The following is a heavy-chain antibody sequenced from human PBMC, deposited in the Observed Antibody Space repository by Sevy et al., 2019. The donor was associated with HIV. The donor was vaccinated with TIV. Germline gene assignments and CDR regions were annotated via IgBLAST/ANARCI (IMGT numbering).Heavy chain of an antibody. CDR1: GDSISSGSFY. CDR3: ARERGGVLSSHFDN. CDR2: INYRRSN. V-gene: IGHV4-39*02. D-gene: IGHD3-16*01. Sequence: SETLSLTCAVSGDSISSGSFYWGWLRPPPGKGLESVGLINYRRSNYYSASVKSRVTMSVDTSRNQFSLHLSTVTAADTAVYYCARERGGVLSSHFDNWGQGTLVTVSS. J-gene: IGHJ4*02.